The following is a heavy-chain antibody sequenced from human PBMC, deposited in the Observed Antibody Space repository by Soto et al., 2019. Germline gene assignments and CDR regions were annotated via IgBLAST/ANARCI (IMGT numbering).Heavy chain of an antibody. CDR2: INPSSGTT. V-gene: IGHV1-46*04. Sequence: GASVKVSCKASGGTFSSYAISWVRQAPGQGLEWVGLINPSSGTTTYAQKLQDRVTMTRDTSTSTVYMELNSLRSDDTAVYFCARDAQIGHGYSTYHTYWGQGTLVTVSS. D-gene: IGHD5-12*01. CDR1: GGTFSSYA. CDR3: ARDAQIGHGYSTYHTY. J-gene: IGHJ4*02.